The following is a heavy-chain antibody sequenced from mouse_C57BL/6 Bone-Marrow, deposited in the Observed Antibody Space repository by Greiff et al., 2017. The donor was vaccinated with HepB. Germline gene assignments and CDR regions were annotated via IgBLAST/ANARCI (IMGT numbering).Heavy chain of an antibody. CDR2: IWGDVST. CDR1: GFSLTSYG. Sequence: VQLQQSGPGLVAPSQRLSITCTVSGFSLTSYGVSWVRQPPGKGLEWLGVIWGDVSTNYHSALISRLSIIKDNSKSQVFLKLNSLQTDDTDTYYCAKAYDSKGLFDYWGQGTTLTVSS. J-gene: IGHJ2*01. D-gene: IGHD2-5*01. CDR3: AKAYDSKGLFDY. V-gene: IGHV2-3*01.